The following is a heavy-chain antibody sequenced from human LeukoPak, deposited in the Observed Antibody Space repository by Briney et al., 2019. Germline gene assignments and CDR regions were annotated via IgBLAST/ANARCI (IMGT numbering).Heavy chain of an antibody. D-gene: IGHD3-10*01. CDR1: GFTFRSFV. CDR3: SKERPEEYYASGSYFDY. V-gene: IGHV3-30*04. Sequence: PGRSLRLSCAASGFTFRSFVTHRVRQAPGKGLEWVAAISYEDGSNKYYADSVKGRFTISRDNSKYTVYLEMNSLRVEDTGMYYCSKERPEEYYASGSYFDYWGQGTLVTVSS. J-gene: IGHJ4*02. CDR2: ISYEDGSNK.